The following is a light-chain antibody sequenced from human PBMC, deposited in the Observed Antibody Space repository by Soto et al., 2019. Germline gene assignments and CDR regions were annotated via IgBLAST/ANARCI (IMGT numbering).Light chain of an antibody. J-gene: IGKJ1*01. CDR1: QSVSSSY. Sequence: EIVLTQSPGTLSLSPGERATLSCRASQSVSSSYLAWYQQKPGQAPRLLIYGASSRATGIPDRFSGSGSGTEFTLTISSLQSEDFAVYYCQQYNNGPPWTFGQGTKVDTK. CDR2: GAS. CDR3: QQYNNGPPWT. V-gene: IGKV3-20*01.